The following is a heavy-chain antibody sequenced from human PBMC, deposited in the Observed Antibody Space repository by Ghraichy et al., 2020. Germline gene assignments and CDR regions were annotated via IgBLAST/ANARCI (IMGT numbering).Heavy chain of an antibody. CDR3: ARASVDGYSYGLDV. Sequence: ASVNVSCKASGYTFTDYYMHWVRQAPGQGLEWMGRINPNSGGTNSAQKFQGRVTMTWATSISTAYMEVSSLTSADTAVYYCARASVDGYSYGLDVWGQGTSVTVSS. D-gene: IGHD3-9*01. V-gene: IGHV1-2*06. J-gene: IGHJ6*02. CDR2: INPNSGGT. CDR1: GYTFTDYY.